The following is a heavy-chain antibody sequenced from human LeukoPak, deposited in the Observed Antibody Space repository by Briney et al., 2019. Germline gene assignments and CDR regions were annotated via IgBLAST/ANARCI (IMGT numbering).Heavy chain of an antibody. V-gene: IGHV1-2*06. CDR3: ARDNGLGATVGDY. Sequence: PRASVKVSCKASGYTFTDYYIHWVRQAPGQGLEWMGRINPNSGGTKYAQNFQCRVTITRDTSISTAYMELSRLRSDDTAVYYCARDNGLGATVGDYWGQGTLVTVSS. CDR1: GYTFTDYY. D-gene: IGHD1-26*01. J-gene: IGHJ4*02. CDR2: INPNSGGT.